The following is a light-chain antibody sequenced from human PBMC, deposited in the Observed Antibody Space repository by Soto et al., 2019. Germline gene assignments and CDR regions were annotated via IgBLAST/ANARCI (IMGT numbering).Light chain of an antibody. Sequence: EIVLTQSPGTLSLSPGERATLSCRASQSVSSSYFAWYQQKPGQAPRLLIYGASSMATGIPDRFSGSGSGTDFTLTIDRLEPEDLAVYHCQHYGTTPLTFGGGTKVEIK. J-gene: IGKJ4*01. CDR1: QSVSSSY. V-gene: IGKV3-20*01. CDR3: QHYGTTPLT. CDR2: GAS.